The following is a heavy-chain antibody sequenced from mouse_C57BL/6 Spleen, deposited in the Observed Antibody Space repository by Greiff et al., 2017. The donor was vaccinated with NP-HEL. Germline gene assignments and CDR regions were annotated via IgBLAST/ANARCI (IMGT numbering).Heavy chain of an antibody. CDR2: IDPSDSYT. Sequence: VQLQQPGAELVKPGASVKLSCKASGYTFTSYWMQWVKQRPGQGLEWIGEIDPSDSYTNYNQKFKGKATLTVDTSSSTAYMQLSSLTSEDSAVYYCARVSTTVVDYWGQGTTLTVSS. CDR3: ARVSTTVVDY. D-gene: IGHD1-1*01. J-gene: IGHJ2*01. CDR1: GYTFTSYW. V-gene: IGHV1-50*01.